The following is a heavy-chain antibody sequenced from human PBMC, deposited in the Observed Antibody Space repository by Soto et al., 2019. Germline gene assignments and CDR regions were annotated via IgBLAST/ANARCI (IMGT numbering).Heavy chain of an antibody. CDR2: MHSNGNSI. J-gene: IGHJ5*01. CDR1: GFSLDEYG. Sequence: EVQLVESGGGVVRPGGSLRLACVVSGFSLDEYGMSWVRQAPGKGPEWVSGMHSNGNSIGYADSVKGRFTISRDDAKNSLYLQMNSMRAEDTAFYYCARDKRWGDEYGASGASWGHGTLVTVSS. V-gene: IGHV3-20*04. D-gene: IGHD4-17*01. CDR3: ARDKRWGDEYGASGAS.